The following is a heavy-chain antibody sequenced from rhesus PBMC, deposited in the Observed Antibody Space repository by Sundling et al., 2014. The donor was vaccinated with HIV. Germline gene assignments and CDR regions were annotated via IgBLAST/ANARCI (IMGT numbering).Heavy chain of an antibody. CDR1: GGSISDSYR. CDR2: IYGSSTST. D-gene: IGHD3-34*01. Sequence: QVQLQESGPGVVKPSETLSLTCAVSGGSISDSYRWSWIRQPPGKGLEWIGYIYGSSTSTNYNPSLKSRVTISKDTSKNQFSLKLSSVTAADTAVYYCAREDWGDYYVLNGLDSWGQGVVVTVSS. J-gene: IGHJ6*01. CDR3: AREDWGDYYVLNGLDS. V-gene: IGHV4S10*01.